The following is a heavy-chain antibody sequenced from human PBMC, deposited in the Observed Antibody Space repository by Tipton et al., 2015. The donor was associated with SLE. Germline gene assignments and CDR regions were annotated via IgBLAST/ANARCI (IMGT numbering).Heavy chain of an antibody. CDR2: LYHRGST. V-gene: IGHV4-38-2*02. Sequence: TLSLTCAVSGYSITSGDYWGWIRQLPGKGLEWVGSLYHRGSTYYNPSLKSRVTISTDTSKNEIYLKLTSVTATDTAVYFCARDPYDSTWRNGWFDPWGQGTLVTVSS. J-gene: IGHJ5*02. D-gene: IGHD6-13*01. CDR3: ARDPYDSTWRNGWFDP. CDR1: GYSITSGDY.